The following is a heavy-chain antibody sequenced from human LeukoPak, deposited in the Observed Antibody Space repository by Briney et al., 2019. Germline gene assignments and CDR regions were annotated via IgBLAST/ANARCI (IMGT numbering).Heavy chain of an antibody. V-gene: IGHV3-23*01. CDR2: ISGSGGST. J-gene: IGHJ6*02. CDR3: AKYIDIVVVPAALGANYYYYGMDV. Sequence: QPGGSLRLSCAASGFTFSSYAMSWVRQAPGKGLEWVSAISGSGGSTYYADSVKGRFTISRDNSKNTLYLQMNSLRAEDTAVYYCAKYIDIVVVPAALGANYYYYGMDVWGQGTTVTVSS. CDR1: GFTFSSYA. D-gene: IGHD2-2*01.